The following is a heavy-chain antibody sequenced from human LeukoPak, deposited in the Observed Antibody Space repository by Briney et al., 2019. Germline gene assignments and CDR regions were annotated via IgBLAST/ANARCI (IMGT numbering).Heavy chain of an antibody. CDR1: GGSFSGYY. CDR3: ARGARRFGY. Sequence: SETLSLTCALYGGSFSGYYWSWIRHPPGKGLEWIGEINHSGSTNYNPSRKSRVTISVDTSKNHFYLKLSSVTAADTAVYYCARGARRFGYWGQGTLVTVSS. CDR2: INHSGST. V-gene: IGHV4-34*01. J-gene: IGHJ4*02.